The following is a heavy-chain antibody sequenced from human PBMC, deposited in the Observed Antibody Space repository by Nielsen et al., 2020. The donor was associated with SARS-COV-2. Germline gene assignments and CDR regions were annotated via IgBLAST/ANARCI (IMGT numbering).Heavy chain of an antibody. CDR3: ARERGDCSSTSCWYYFDY. V-gene: IGHV4-34*01. J-gene: IGHJ4*02. Sequence: SETLSLTCAVYGGSFSGYYWSWIRQPPGKGLEWIGEINHSGSTNYNPSLKSRVTISVDTSKNQFSLKLSSVTAADTAVYYCARERGDCSSTSCWYYFDYWGQGTLVTVSS. D-gene: IGHD2-2*01. CDR2: INHSGST. CDR1: GGSFSGYY.